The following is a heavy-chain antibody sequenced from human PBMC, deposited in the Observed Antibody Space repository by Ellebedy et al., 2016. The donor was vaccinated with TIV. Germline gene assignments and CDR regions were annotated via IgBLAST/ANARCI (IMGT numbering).Heavy chain of an antibody. CDR1: GASINSDY. CDR3: ARLPRGDIYGYFDY. J-gene: IGHJ4*02. Sequence: MPSETLSLTCTVAGASINSDYWSWFRQPPGKGLEWIEYMSVSGLSNYNPSLKSRVTISMETSKNQFSLRLTSVTAADTAIYFCARLPRGDIYGYFDYWGQGTLVTVSS. D-gene: IGHD5-18*01. V-gene: IGHV4-59*01. CDR2: MSVSGLS.